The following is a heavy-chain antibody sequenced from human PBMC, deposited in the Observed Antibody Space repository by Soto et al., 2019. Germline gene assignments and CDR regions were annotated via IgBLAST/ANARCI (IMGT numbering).Heavy chain of an antibody. CDR3: AKSPQAYYYYYYMDV. V-gene: IGHV3-30*18. Sequence: GGSLRLSCAASGFTLSSYGMHWVRQAPGKGLEWVAVISYDGSNKYYADSVKGRFTISRDNSKNTLYLQMNSLRAEDTAVYYCAKSPQAYYYYYYMDVWGKGTTVTVSS. CDR1: GFTLSSYG. J-gene: IGHJ6*03. CDR2: ISYDGSNK.